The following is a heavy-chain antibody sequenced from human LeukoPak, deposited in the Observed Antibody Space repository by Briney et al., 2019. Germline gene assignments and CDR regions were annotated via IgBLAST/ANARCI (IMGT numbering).Heavy chain of an antibody. J-gene: IGHJ4*02. D-gene: IGHD5-18*01. CDR1: GFTFSTYY. CDR2: ITTSSSYI. Sequence: GGSLRLSCAASGFTFSTYYTNWVRQAPGKGLEWVSSITTSSSYIYYADSVKGRFTISRDNAKNSLYLQMNSLRAEDTAIYYCARDLGGYSYGSHFDSWGQGTLVTVSS. V-gene: IGHV3-21*01. CDR3: ARDLGGYSYGSHFDS.